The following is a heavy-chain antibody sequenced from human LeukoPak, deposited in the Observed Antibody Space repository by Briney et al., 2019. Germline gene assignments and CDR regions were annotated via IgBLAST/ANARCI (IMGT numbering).Heavy chain of an antibody. Sequence: KPSETLSLTCTVSGGSISSYCWSWIRQPPGKGLEWIGDIYYAGRTNYNPSLMSRVSISVDPSKNQYSLKLNSVTAEDTGVYYCARGERDGYNNLDYWGQGTLVTVS. V-gene: IGHV4-59*01. CDR1: GGSISSYC. CDR2: IYYAGRT. J-gene: IGHJ4*02. D-gene: IGHD5-24*01. CDR3: ARGERDGYNNLDY.